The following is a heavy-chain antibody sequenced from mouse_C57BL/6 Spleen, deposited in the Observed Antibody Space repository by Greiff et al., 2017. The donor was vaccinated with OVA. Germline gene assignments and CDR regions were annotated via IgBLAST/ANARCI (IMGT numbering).Heavy chain of an antibody. CDR2: IDPSDSYT. CDR3: ASAYDWFAY. Sequence: QVQLQQPGAELVKPGASVKLSCKASGYTFTSYWMHWVKQRPGQGLEWIGEIDPSDSYTNYNQKFKGKSTLTVDKSSSTAYMQLSSLTSEDSAVYYCASAYDWFAYWGQGTLVTVSA. CDR1: GYTFTSYW. V-gene: IGHV1-69*01. J-gene: IGHJ3*01. D-gene: IGHD1-1*01.